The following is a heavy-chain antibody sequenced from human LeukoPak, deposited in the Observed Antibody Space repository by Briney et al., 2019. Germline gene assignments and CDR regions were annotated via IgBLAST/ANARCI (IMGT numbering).Heavy chain of an antibody. J-gene: IGHJ4*02. Sequence: PGGSLRLSCAASGFTFSSYEMNWVRQAPGKGLEWVSYISSSGSTIYYADSVKGRFTISRDNAKNSLYLQMNSLRAGDTAVYYCARNGWFVLDYWGQGTLVTVSS. V-gene: IGHV3-48*03. CDR3: ARNGWFVLDY. D-gene: IGHD3-10*01. CDR1: GFTFSSYE. CDR2: ISSSGSTI.